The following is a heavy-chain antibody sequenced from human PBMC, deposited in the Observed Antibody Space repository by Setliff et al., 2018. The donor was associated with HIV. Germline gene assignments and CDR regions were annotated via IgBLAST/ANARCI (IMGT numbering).Heavy chain of an antibody. J-gene: IGHJ4*02. CDR1: GGTFSTYS. Sequence: SVKVSCKASGGTFSTYSINWVRQAPGQGLEWMGMIIPILGMADSTQKFQGRVTITADTSTSTAYMELRSLRSDDTAVYYCAIDVIGGWLRPMPDFWGPGTLVTVSS. CDR3: AIDVIGGWLRPMPDF. D-gene: IGHD5-12*01. V-gene: IGHV1-69*04. CDR2: IIPILGMA.